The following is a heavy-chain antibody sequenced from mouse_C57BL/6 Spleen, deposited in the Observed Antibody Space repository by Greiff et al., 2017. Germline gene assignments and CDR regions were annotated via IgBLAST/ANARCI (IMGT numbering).Heavy chain of an antibody. CDR2: IDPSDSYT. V-gene: IGHV1-69*01. CDR1: GYTFTSYW. CDR3: ARGYYSYEGRCFDY. Sequence: VQLQQPGAELVMPGASVKLSCKASGYTFTSYWMHWVKQRPGQGLEWIGEIDPSDSYTNYNQKFKGKSTLTVDNSSSTAYMQLSSLTSEDSAVYYCARGYYSYEGRCFDYWSQGTTLTVSS. D-gene: IGHD1-1*01. J-gene: IGHJ2*01.